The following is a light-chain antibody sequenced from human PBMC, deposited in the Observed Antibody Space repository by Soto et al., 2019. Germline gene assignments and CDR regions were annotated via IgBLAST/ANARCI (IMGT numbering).Light chain of an antibody. V-gene: IGKV1-8*01. J-gene: IGKJ2*01. CDR1: QGISSY. CDR2: SAS. CDR3: QQYYRYPYT. Sequence: AIRMTQSPSSFSASTGDRVTITCRARQGISSYLAWYQQKPGKAPKLLIFSASTLQSGVPSRFSGRVSGTDFTLTIRCLQSEDFATYYYQQYYRYPYTFGQGTKLEIK.